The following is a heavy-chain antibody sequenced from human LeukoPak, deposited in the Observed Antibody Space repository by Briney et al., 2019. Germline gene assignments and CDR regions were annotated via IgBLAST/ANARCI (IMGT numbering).Heavy chain of an antibody. V-gene: IGHV4-59*01. CDR3: ARAAYTSGFYFFDP. CDR1: GDSISSYY. Sequence: PSETPSLTCTVSGDSISSYYWGWIRQSPGKGLESIGYAYYTGSTTYNPSLKSRVTISVDKSKNQFSLKLSSVTAADTAVYYCARAAYTSGFYFFDPWGQGTLVTVSS. J-gene: IGHJ5*02. CDR2: AYYTGST. D-gene: IGHD3-22*01.